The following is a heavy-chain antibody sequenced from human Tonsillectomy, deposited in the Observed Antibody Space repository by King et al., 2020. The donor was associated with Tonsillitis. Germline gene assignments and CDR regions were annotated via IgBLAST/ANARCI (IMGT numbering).Heavy chain of an antibody. CDR1: GGSISSYY. CDR2: IYYSGGT. Sequence: QLQESGPGLVKPSETLSLTCTISGGSISSYYWSWIRQSPGKGLEWIGYIYYSGGTNYNPSPHSRVTLSVDTSKNQFSLKLRSVTAADTAVYYCARGIRIVTALGWFDPWGQGTQVTVSS. CDR3: ARGIRIVTALGWFDP. V-gene: IGHV4-59*01. D-gene: IGHD1-26*01. J-gene: IGHJ5*02.